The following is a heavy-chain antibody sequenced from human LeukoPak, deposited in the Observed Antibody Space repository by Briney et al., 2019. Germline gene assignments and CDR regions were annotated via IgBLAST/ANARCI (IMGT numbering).Heavy chain of an antibody. CDR3: ARVGSSGYEIKDAFDI. V-gene: IGHV4-59*01. D-gene: IGHD5-12*01. Sequence: SETLSLTCTVSGGSISSYYWSWIRQPSGKGLEWIGYIYYSGSTNYNPSLKSRVTISVDTSKNQFSLKLSSVTAADTAVYYCARVGSSGYEIKDAFDIWGQGTMVTVSS. CDR1: GGSISSYY. J-gene: IGHJ3*02. CDR2: IYYSGST.